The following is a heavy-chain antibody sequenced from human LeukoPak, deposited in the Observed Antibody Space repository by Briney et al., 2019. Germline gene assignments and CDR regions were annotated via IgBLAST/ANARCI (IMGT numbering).Heavy chain of an antibody. CDR3: ARVSPHCSTTSCYPYYFDY. CDR2: IKQDGSEK. Sequence: PGGSLRLSCAASGFTFSSYWMSWVRQAPGKGLEWVANIKQDGSEKYYVDSVKGRFTISRDNAQNSVFLQMNSLRAEDTAVYYCARVSPHCSTTSCYPYYFDYWGQGTLVTVSS. D-gene: IGHD2-2*01. CDR1: GFTFSSYW. V-gene: IGHV3-7*01. J-gene: IGHJ4*02.